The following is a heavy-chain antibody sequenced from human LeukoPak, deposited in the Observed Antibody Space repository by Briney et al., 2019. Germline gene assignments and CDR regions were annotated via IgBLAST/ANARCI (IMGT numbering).Heavy chain of an antibody. CDR1: GGSISSSSYY. Sequence: SETLSLTCTVSGGSISSSSYYWGWIRQPPGKGLEWIGSIYYSGSTYYNPSLKSRVTISVDTSKNQFSLKLSSVTAADTAVYYCASAHGYTNWFDPWGQGTLVTVSS. CDR3: ASAHGYTNWFDP. V-gene: IGHV4-39*01. J-gene: IGHJ5*02. D-gene: IGHD3-16*01. CDR2: IYYSGST.